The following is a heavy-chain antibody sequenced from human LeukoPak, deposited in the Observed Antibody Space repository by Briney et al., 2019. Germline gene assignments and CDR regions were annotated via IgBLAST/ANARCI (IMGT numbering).Heavy chain of an antibody. CDR1: GGSISSYY. J-gene: IGHJ4*02. D-gene: IGHD6-13*01. V-gene: IGHV4-59*01. CDR3: AKGYSSSWYLRG. Sequence: PSETLSLTCTVSGGSISSYYWSWIRQPPGKGLEWIGYIYYSESTNYNPSLKSRVTISVDTSKNQFSLKLSSVTAADTAVYYCAKGYSSSWYLRGWGQGTLVTVSS. CDR2: IYYSEST.